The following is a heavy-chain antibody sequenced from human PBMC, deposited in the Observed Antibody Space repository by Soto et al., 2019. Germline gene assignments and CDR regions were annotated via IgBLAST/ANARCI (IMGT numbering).Heavy chain of an antibody. V-gene: IGHV3-30*19. CDR2: ISYDGTNK. CDR1: GFTFNNYA. D-gene: IGHD4-17*01. CDR3: ARAGGTTVTGLWHFDS. J-gene: IGHJ4*02. Sequence: QVQLVESGGAVVQPGKSLRVACAVSGFTFNNYAMHWVRQAPGKGLEWVAVISYDGTNKFYASSVKGRFTISRDNSKNTLYLEMDSLRVEDTAVYYCARAGGTTVTGLWHFDSWGQGTLVTVSS.